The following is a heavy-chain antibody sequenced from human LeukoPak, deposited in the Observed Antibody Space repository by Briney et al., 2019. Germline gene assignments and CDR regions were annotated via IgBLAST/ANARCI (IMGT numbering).Heavy chain of an antibody. CDR1: GYTFTSYG. Sequence: KPGESLKISCKGSGYTFTSYGISWVRQAPGQGLEWMGWISAYNGNTNFAQKLQGRVTMTTDTSPSTAYMEQRSLGSDDTAGVFCARELDAFDIWGQGTMVTVSS. CDR2: ISAYNGNT. CDR3: ARELDAFDI. V-gene: IGHV1-18*01. J-gene: IGHJ3*02.